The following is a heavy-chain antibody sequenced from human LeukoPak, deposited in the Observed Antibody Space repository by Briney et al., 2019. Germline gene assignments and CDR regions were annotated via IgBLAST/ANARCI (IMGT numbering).Heavy chain of an antibody. CDR1: GFTVSSNY. J-gene: IGHJ2*01. V-gene: IGHV3-66*01. CDR2: IYSGGST. D-gene: IGHD1-26*01. CDR3: ARGVPGIYWYFDL. Sequence: AGGSLRLSCAASGFTVSSNYMSWVRQAPGKGLEWVSVIYSGGSTYYADSVKGRFTISRENAKDSLYLQMNSLRAGDTAVYYCARGVPGIYWYFDLWGRGTLVTVSS.